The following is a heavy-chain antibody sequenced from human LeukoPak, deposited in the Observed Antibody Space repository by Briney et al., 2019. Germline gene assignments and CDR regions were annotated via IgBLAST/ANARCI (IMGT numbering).Heavy chain of an antibody. V-gene: IGHV1-2*06. CDR2: INPNSGDT. Sequence: GASVKVSCKASGYTFTVYYMYRVRQAPGQGLEWMGRINPNSGDTDYAQNFQGRVTMTRDTSISTAYMELTNLRSDDTAVYYCARGYCSGGTCYLVENWFDPWGQGTLVTVSS. CDR3: ARGYCSGGTCYLVENWFDP. D-gene: IGHD2-15*01. CDR1: GYTFTVYY. J-gene: IGHJ5*02.